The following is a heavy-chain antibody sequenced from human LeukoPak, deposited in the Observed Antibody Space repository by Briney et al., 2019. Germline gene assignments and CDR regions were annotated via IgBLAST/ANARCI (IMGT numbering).Heavy chain of an antibody. V-gene: IGHV4-4*08. D-gene: IGHD5-12*01. CDR3: VRGPGRGYDLEP. CDR1: AGSICNSY. Sequence: PSDTLSLTCAVSAGSICNSYCSWARQPPGKGLEFIGYISTGGDINYNPSLRSRATMSINTSNNHLSLTLTSVTTADTAVYFGVRGPGRGYDLEPWGQGSLVTVSS. CDR2: ISTGGDI. J-gene: IGHJ5*02.